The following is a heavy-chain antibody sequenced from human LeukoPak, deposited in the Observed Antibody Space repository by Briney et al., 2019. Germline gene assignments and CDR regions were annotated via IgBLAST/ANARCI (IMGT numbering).Heavy chain of an antibody. CDR2: IYYSGST. Sequence: SETLSLTCTVSGGSISSYYCSWIRQPPGKGLEWIGSIYYSGSTYYNPSLKSRVTISVDTSKNQFSLKLSSVTAADTAVYYCAREGAVAGGDYWGQGTLVTVSS. J-gene: IGHJ4*02. D-gene: IGHD6-19*01. CDR3: AREGAVAGGDY. CDR1: GGSISSYY. V-gene: IGHV4-39*07.